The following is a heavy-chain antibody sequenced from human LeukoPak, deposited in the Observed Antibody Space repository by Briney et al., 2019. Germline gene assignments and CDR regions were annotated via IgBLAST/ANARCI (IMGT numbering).Heavy chain of an antibody. CDR2: ISSSSSYI. J-gene: IGHJ4*02. V-gene: IGHV3-21*01. D-gene: IGHD5-12*01. CDR3: ARHGYSGYGGFDY. Sequence: GGSLRLSCAASGFTFSSYAMHWARQAPGKGLEWVSSISSSSSYIYYADSVKGRFTISRDNAKNSLYLQMNSLRAEDTAVYYCARHGYSGYGGFDYWGQGTQVTVSS. CDR1: GFTFSSYA.